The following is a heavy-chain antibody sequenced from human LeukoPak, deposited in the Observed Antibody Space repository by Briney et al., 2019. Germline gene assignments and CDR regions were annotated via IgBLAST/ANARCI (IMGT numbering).Heavy chain of an antibody. J-gene: IGHJ4*02. CDR2: IYTGGGT. V-gene: IGHV3-53*01. D-gene: IGHD1-26*01. CDR3: AREPDAGSGSYRAYFDY. CDR1: GFIVSSNY. Sequence: GGSLRLSCAASGFIVSSNYMSWARQAPGKGLEWVSVIYTGGGTYYADSVKGRFTISRDNTKNTVYLQMNSLRAEDTAVYFCAREPDAGSGSYRAYFDYWGQGTLATVSS.